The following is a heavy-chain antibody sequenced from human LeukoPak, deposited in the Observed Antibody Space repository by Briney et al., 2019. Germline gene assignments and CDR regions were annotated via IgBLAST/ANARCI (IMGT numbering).Heavy chain of an antibody. CDR2: IYYSGST. CDR3: ARFTNDWFDP. J-gene: IGHJ5*02. Sequence: SETLSLTCTVPGGSISSYYWSWIRQPPGKGLEWIGYIYYSGSTNYNPSLKSRVTISVDTSKNQFPLKLSSATAADTAVYYCARFTNDWFDPWGQGTLVTVSS. D-gene: IGHD2-8*01. V-gene: IGHV4-59*01. CDR1: GGSISSYY.